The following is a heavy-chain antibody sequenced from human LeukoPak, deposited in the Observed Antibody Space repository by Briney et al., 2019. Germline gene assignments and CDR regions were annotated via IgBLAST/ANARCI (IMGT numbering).Heavy chain of an antibody. CDR1: GGSIRSYY. J-gene: IGHJ6*03. CDR3: ASDLGGYSYYYMDV. Sequence: SETLSLTCTVSGGSIRSYYWGWIRQPAGKGLEWIGRIYTGGGTNYNPSLKSRVTISVDKSRKQFSLQLSSVTAADTAVYYCASDLGGYSYYYMDVWGKGTTVTVSS. V-gene: IGHV4-4*07. CDR2: IYTGGGT.